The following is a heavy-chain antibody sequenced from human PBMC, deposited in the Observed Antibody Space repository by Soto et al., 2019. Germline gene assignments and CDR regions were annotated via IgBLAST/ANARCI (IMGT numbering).Heavy chain of an antibody. D-gene: IGHD3-22*01. V-gene: IGHV1-18*01. J-gene: IGHJ4*02. CDR3: ARWYYYDSSGYYNFDY. Sequence: GASVKVSCMASGYTFTSYGISWVRQAPGQGLEWMGWISAYNGNTNYAQKLQGRVTMTTDTSTSTAYMELRSLRSDDTAVYYCARWYYYDSSGYYNFDYWGQGTLVTVSS. CDR2: ISAYNGNT. CDR1: GYTFTSYG.